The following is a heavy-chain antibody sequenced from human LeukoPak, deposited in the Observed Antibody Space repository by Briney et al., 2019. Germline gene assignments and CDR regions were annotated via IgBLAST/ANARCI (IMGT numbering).Heavy chain of an antibody. J-gene: IGHJ4*02. D-gene: IGHD3-22*01. CDR3: AKSDYYDSSGYYYGSDY. CDR1: GFTFSSYA. Sequence: GGSLRLSCAASGFTFSSYAMTWVRQAPGKGLEWVSGISGSGGSTYYADSVKGRFTISRDNSKNTLYVQMNSLRAEDTAVYYCAKSDYYDSSGYYYGSDYWGQGTLVTVSS. CDR2: ISGSGGST. V-gene: IGHV3-23*01.